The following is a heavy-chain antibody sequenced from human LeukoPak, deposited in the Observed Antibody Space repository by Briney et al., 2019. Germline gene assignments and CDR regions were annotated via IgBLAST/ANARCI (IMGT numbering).Heavy chain of an antibody. J-gene: IGHJ4*02. CDR1: GFTFSSYA. CDR3: AKTPESASTDRYFDWLYTFDY. V-gene: IGHV3-23*01. CDR2: ISGSGGST. Sequence: PGGSLRLSCAASGFTFSSYAMSWVRQAPGKGLEWVSAISGSGGSTYYADSVKGRFTISRDNSKNTLYLQMNSLRAEDTAVYYCAKTPESASTDRYFDWLYTFDYWGQGTLVTVSS. D-gene: IGHD3-9*01.